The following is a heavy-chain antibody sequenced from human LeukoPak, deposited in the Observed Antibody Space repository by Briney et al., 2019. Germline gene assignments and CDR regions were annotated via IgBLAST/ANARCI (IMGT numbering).Heavy chain of an antibody. CDR1: GFTFSSYC. CDR3: ARGRNDFWSSYPLYYYGMDV. Sequence: GGSLKLSCAASGFTFSSYCMSWVRQPPGKGLEWVSSISNSSSYIYYADSVKGRFTISRDNTKNSLYLQMNSPRAEDTAVYYCARGRNDFWSSYPLYYYGMDVWGQGTTVTVSS. V-gene: IGHV3-21*01. CDR2: ISNSSSYI. D-gene: IGHD3-3*01. J-gene: IGHJ6*02.